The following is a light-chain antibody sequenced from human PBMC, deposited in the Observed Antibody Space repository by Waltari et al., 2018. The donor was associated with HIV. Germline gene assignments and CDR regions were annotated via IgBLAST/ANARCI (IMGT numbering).Light chain of an antibody. CDR1: QSVSNN. J-gene: IGKJ1*01. CDR2: GAS. CDR3: HHYHNWPRT. V-gene: IGKV3-15*01. Sequence: EIVLTQSPATLSLSPGERATLSCRASQSVSNNFAWYQQRPGQAPRLLINGASTRATGIPARFSGSGSGTEFTLTISSLQSEDFAVYYCHHYHNWPRTFGQGTKVEIK.